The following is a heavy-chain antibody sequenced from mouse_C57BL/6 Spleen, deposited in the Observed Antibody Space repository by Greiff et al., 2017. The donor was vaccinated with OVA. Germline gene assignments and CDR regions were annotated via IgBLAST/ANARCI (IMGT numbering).Heavy chain of an antibody. Sequence: QVQLQQPGAELVKPGASVKLSCKASGYTFTSYWMHWVKQRPGQGLEWIGMIHPNSGSTNYNEKFKSKATLTVDKSSSTAYMQLSSLTSADAAVYYCAREPYYYFDYWGQGTTLTVSS. D-gene: IGHD1-1*01. V-gene: IGHV1-64*01. J-gene: IGHJ2*01. CDR3: AREPYYYFDY. CDR1: GYTFTSYW. CDR2: IHPNSGST.